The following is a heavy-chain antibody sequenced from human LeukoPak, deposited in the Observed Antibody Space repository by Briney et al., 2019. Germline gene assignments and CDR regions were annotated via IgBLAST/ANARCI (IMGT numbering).Heavy chain of an antibody. CDR2: MYSGGST. CDR1: GFTFSSYA. Sequence: GGSLRLSCAASGFTFSSYAMSWVRQAPGKGLEWVSIMYSGGSTYYADSVKGRFTISRDNSKNTLYLQMNSLRPEDTAVYYCARAVVYRGYYDSSGYYRYFDYWGQGTLVTVSS. CDR3: ARAVVYRGYYDSSGYYRYFDY. V-gene: IGHV3-66*02. D-gene: IGHD3-22*01. J-gene: IGHJ4*02.